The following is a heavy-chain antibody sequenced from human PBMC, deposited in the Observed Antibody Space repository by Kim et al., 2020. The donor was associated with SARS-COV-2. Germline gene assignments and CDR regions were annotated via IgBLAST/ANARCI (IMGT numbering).Heavy chain of an antibody. CDR1: GFTVSSYA. CDR3: TRELYDCSGYSYGMDA. CDR2: IYCDGSNK. Sequence: GGSLRLSCAASGFTVSSYAMHWVRQAPGKGLEWVAVIYCDGSNKYYADSVKGRFTISRDNSKNTLYLQMNSRRAEDTAVYYCTRELYDCSGYSYGMDAWGQGTT. V-gene: IGHV3-30-3*01. J-gene: IGHJ6*02. D-gene: IGHD3-22*01.